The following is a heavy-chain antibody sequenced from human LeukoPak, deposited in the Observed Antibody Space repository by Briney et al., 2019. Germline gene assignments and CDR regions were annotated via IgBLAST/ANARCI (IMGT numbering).Heavy chain of an antibody. CDR1: GGSFSGYY. V-gene: IGHV4-34*01. Sequence: PSETLSLTCAVYGGSFSGYYWSWIRQPPGKGLEWIGEINHSGSTNYNPSLKSRVTISVDTSKNQFSLKLSSVTAADTAVYYCARFHLTFGGVIGPMGYYFDYWGQGTLVTVSS. J-gene: IGHJ4*02. D-gene: IGHD3-16*02. CDR3: ARFHLTFGGVIGPMGYYFDY. CDR2: INHSGST.